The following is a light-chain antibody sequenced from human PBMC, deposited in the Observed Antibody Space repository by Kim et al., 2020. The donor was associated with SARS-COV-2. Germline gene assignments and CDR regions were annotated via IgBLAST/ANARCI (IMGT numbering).Light chain of an antibody. CDR3: LLFYSGARV. CDR1: TGGVTSGHY. CDR2: DTS. Sequence: QAVVTQETSLTVSPGGTVTLTCGSSTGGVTSGHYPYWFQQKPGQAPKTLIYDTSNKHSWTPARFSGSLLGGKAALTLSGAQPEDDADYYCLLFYSGARVFGGGTQLTVL. J-gene: IGLJ2*01. V-gene: IGLV7-46*01.